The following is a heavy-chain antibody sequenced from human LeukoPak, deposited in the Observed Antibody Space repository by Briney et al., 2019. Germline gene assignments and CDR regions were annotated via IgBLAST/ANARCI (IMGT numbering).Heavy chain of an antibody. J-gene: IGHJ4*02. D-gene: IGHD3-22*01. CDR3: ARVDYYDSSVFDY. Sequence: SETLSLTCTVSGGSISSYYWSWIRQSPGKGLEWIGYIYYSGSTNHNPSLKSRVTISVDTSKNQCSLILNSVTAADTAVYYCARVDYYDSSVFDYWGQGTLVTVSS. CDR1: GGSISSYY. V-gene: IGHV4-59*01. CDR2: IYYSGST.